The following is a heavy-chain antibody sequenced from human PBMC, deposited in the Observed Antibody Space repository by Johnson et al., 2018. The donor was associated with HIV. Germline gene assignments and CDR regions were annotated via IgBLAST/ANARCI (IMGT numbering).Heavy chain of an antibody. D-gene: IGHD4-23*01. Sequence: EVQLVESGGGMVQPGGSLRLSCAASGFTVSSNYMSWVRQAPGKGLEWVSVIYSGGSTYYADSVKGRFTISRDNSKNTLYLQMNSLRAEDTAVYYCARENYGGDDAFDIWGQGTMVTVSS. J-gene: IGHJ3*02. V-gene: IGHV3-53*01. CDR2: IYSGGST. CDR1: GFTVSSNY. CDR3: ARENYGGDDAFDI.